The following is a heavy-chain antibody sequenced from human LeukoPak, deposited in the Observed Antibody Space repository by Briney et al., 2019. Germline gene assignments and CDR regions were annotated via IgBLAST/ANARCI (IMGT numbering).Heavy chain of an antibody. CDR1: GGTFSSYA. Sequence: ASVKVPCKASGGTFSSYAISWVRQAPGQGLEWMGGIIPIFGTANYAQKFQGRVTITADKSTSTAYMELSSLRSEDTAVYYCARSITMVRGVTYNWFDPWGQGTLVTVSS. CDR3: ARSITMVRGVTYNWFDP. CDR2: IIPIFGTA. V-gene: IGHV1-69*06. D-gene: IGHD3-10*01. J-gene: IGHJ5*02.